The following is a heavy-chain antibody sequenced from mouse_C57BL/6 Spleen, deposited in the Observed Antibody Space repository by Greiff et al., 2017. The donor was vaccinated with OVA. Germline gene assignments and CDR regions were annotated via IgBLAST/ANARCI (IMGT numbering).Heavy chain of an antibody. CDR2: IWRGGST. CDR3: AKNYYSNPYAMDY. CDR1: GFSLTSYG. Sequence: VQLQQSGPGLVQPSQSLSITCTVSGFSLTSYGVHWVRQSPGKGLEWLGVIWRGGSTDYNAAFMSRLSITKDNSKSQVFCKMNSLQAEDTAIYYCAKNYYSNPYAMDYWGQGTSVTVSS. J-gene: IGHJ4*01. D-gene: IGHD2-5*01. V-gene: IGHV2-5*01.